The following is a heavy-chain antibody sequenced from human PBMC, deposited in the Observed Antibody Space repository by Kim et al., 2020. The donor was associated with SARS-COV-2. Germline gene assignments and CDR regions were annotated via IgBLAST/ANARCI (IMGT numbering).Heavy chain of an antibody. V-gene: IGHV4-61*05. CDR1: GGSISTTHYF. CDR3: GGVGGGSSREYDY. D-gene: IGHD2-15*01. J-gene: IGHJ4*02. Sequence: SETLSFTCTISGGSISTTHYFWTWIRQPPGKGLEWVGYIHSTWGANYNPSLKSRVTISVDDSKNQFSLKLTSVTTADTAVYYCGGVGGGSSREYDYWGQGSLVTVSS. CDR2: IHSTWGA.